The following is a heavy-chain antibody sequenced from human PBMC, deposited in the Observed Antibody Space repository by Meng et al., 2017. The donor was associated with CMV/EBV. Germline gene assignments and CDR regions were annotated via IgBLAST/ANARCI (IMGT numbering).Heavy chain of an antibody. J-gene: IGHJ4*02. D-gene: IGHD2-2*01. V-gene: IGHV3-11*04. CDR3: ARDRAGHCSTSSCATFDY. CDR1: GFTFSDYY. Sequence: GEPLKISCAASGFTFSDYYMSWIRQAPGKGLEWVSYITPTSSPIYYADSVRGRFTISRDNAKNSLFLQMNSLRAEDTAVYYCARDRAGHCSTSSCATFDYWGQGTLVTVSS. CDR2: ITPTSSPI.